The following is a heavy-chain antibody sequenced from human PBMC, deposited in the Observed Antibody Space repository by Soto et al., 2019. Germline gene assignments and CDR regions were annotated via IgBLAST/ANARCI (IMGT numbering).Heavy chain of an antibody. Sequence: SVKVSCKASGGTFSSYAISWVRQAPGQGLEWMGGIIPIFGTANYAQKFQGRVTITADESTSTVYMELSSLRSEDTAVYYCARVEIDYGDYVHYGMDVWGQGTTVTVSS. CDR2: IIPIFGTA. V-gene: IGHV1-69*13. CDR1: GGTFSSYA. J-gene: IGHJ6*02. D-gene: IGHD4-17*01. CDR3: ARVEIDYGDYVHYGMDV.